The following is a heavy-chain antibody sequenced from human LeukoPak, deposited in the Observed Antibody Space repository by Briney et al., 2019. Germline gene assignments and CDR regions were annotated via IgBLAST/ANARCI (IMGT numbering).Heavy chain of an antibody. Sequence: SETLSLTCAVSGGSLSSHYWSWIRQPPGKGLELIGHIHDTGSTFYNPSLRGRVTISLDTSNNQFSLKLTSMTAADTAVYYCARFSSGCSTSSCYLTYWGQGTLVTVS. V-gene: IGHV4-59*11. CDR3: ARFSSGCSTSSCYLTY. CDR2: IHDTGST. CDR1: GGSLSSHY. J-gene: IGHJ4*02. D-gene: IGHD2-2*01.